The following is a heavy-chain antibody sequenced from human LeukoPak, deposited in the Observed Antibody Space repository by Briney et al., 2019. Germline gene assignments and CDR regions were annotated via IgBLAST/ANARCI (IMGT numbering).Heavy chain of an antibody. J-gene: IGHJ6*02. CDR2: INPNSGGT. CDR1: GYTFTGYY. Sequence: ASVTVSCKASGYTFTGYYMHWVRQAPGQGLEWMGWINPNSGGTNYAQKFQGRVTMTRDTSISTAYMELSRLRSDDTAVYYCARDLRVVVPAVYYYYGMDVWGQGTTVTVSS. V-gene: IGHV1-2*02. CDR3: ARDLRVVVPAVYYYYGMDV. D-gene: IGHD2-2*01.